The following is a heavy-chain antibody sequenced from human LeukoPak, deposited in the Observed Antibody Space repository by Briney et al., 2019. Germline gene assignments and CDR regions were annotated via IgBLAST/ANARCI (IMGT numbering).Heavy chain of an antibody. CDR1: GGSVSSGSYY. D-gene: IGHD6-19*01. CDR3: ATEGTYSSGWYDY. J-gene: IGHJ4*02. CDR2: AHHRGST. Sequence: SSETLSLTCTVSGGSVSSGSYYCSWIRQPPGKGLEWIGYAHHRGSTNYNPSLKSRVAISVDTSKNQFSLKLNSVTAADTAVYYCATEGTYSSGWYDYWGQGALVTVSS. V-gene: IGHV4-61*01.